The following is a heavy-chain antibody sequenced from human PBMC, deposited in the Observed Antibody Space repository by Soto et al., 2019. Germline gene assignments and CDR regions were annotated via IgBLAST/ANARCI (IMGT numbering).Heavy chain of an antibody. D-gene: IGHD3-16*01. J-gene: IGHJ4*02. CDR3: AENGSYDLVN. Sequence: QVQLQESGPGLVKPWGTLSLTCGVSGGSVSRDNWWSWVRQPPGKGLEWIGEIHHSGSTNYSPSLKSRVTMSVHKYRNQFSLKLTSVTAADTAVYYCAENGSYDLVNWGQGTRVTVSS. CDR1: GGSVSRDNW. CDR2: IHHSGST. V-gene: IGHV4-4*02.